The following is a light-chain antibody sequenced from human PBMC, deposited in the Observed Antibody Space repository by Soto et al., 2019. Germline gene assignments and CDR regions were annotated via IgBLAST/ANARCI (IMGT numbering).Light chain of an antibody. CDR3: QQYISYS. J-gene: IGKJ1*01. Sequence: DIQMTQSPSTLPASVGDRVTITCRASQSIGNLLAWYQQKPGTAPKVLIYHASNLQSGVPSRFSGSGSGTEFTLTIIRLQPDDFATYYCQQYISYSFGQGTKLDIK. CDR1: QSIGNL. CDR2: HAS. V-gene: IGKV1-5*01.